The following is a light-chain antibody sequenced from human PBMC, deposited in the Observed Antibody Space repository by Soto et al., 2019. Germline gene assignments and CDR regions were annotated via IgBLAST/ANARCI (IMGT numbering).Light chain of an antibody. V-gene: IGLV2-11*01. CDR3: GSYAGRYAVV. Sequence: QSALTQPRSVSGSPGQSVTISCTGTSSDVGGYNYVSWYQQHQGKAPKLMIDDVSKRPSGVPDLYSGSKSGNTDSLTISGLQAEEKADYSCGSYAGRYAVVFGGGTKLTVL. CDR2: DVS. CDR1: SSDVGGYNY. J-gene: IGLJ2*01.